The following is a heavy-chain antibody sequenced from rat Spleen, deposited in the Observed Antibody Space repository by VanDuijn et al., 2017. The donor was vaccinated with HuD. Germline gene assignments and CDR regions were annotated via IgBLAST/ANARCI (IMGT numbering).Heavy chain of an antibody. CDR1: GFTFSDYG. CDR2: ISPSGGST. V-gene: IGHV5S13*01. J-gene: IGHJ2*01. CDR3: ARHAYDGSYYPRYFDY. D-gene: IGHD1-12*02. Sequence: EVQLVESGGGLVQPGRSLKLSCAVSGFTFSDYGVAWVRQAPTKGLEWVASISPSGGSTYYRDSVKGRFTISRDNAKSTLSLQMDSLRSEDTATYYCARHAYDGSYYPRYFDYWGQGVMVTVSS.